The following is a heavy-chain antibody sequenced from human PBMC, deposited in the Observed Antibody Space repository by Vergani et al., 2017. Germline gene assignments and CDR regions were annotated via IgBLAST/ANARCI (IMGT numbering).Heavy chain of an antibody. D-gene: IGHD3-9*01. CDR3: ARGDYGILTGYRY. CDR1: GYTFSNYY. J-gene: IGHJ4*02. Sequence: QVQVVQSGAEVKKSGASVKVSCKISGYTFSNYYMHWVRQAPGQGLEWRGIINPSGGHTNYAQKFQGRVTMTRDTSTSTVYMELSSLRSDDTAIYYCARGDYGILTGYRYWGQGTLVTVSA. CDR2: INPSGGHT. V-gene: IGHV1-46*03.